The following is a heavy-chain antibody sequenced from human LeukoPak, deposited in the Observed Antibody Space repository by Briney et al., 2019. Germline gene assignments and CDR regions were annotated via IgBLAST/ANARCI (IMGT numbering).Heavy chain of an antibody. CDR3: ARDLRPGIAVAGTPREFDP. Sequence: GGSLRLSCAASGFTFSSYSMNWVRQAPGKGLEWVSYISSSSSTIYYADSVKGRFTISRDNAKNSLYLQMNSLRAEDTAVYYCARDLRPGIAVAGTPREFDPWGQGTLVTVSS. CDR2: ISSSSSTI. J-gene: IGHJ5*02. D-gene: IGHD6-19*01. CDR1: GFTFSSYS. V-gene: IGHV3-48*04.